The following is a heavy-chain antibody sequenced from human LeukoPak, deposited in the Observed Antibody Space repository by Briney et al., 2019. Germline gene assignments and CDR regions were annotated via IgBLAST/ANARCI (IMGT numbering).Heavy chain of an antibody. D-gene: IGHD1-20*01. Sequence: SSETLSLTCTVSGGSITSGDYYWSWIRQPPGKGLEWIGYIYYSGSTYYNPSLKSRVTISVDTSKNQFSLKLSSVTAADTAVYYCARGTITYWYFDLWGRGTLVTVSS. V-gene: IGHV4-30-4*08. CDR1: GGSITSGDYY. CDR3: ARGTITYWYFDL. J-gene: IGHJ2*01. CDR2: IYYSGST.